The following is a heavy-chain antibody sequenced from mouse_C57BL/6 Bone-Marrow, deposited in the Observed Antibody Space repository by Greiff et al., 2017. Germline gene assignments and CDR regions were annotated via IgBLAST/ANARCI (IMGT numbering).Heavy chain of an antibody. J-gene: IGHJ4*01. V-gene: IGHV1-80*01. CDR3: ARWDYDVVYYAMDY. CDR1: GYAFSSYW. CDR2: IYPGDGDT. Sequence: VQLQQSGAELVKPGASVKISCKASGYAFSSYWMNWVKQRPGKGLEWIGQIYPGDGDTNYNGKFKGKATLTADKSSSTAYMQLSSLTSEDSAVYFCARWDYDVVYYAMDYWGQGTSVTVSS. D-gene: IGHD2-4*01.